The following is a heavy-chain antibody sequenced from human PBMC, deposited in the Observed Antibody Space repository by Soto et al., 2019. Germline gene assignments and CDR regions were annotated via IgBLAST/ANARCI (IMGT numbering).Heavy chain of an antibody. CDR2: ISRSGSDI. CDR1: GFSFSDYS. V-gene: IGHV3-11*01. CDR3: ATVGYCSSTSCQTRYYYYGMDV. Sequence: GSCMRLSCAACGFSFSDYSINLVRQAPGKGLEWVSYISRSGSDIYYGDSVKLRFTISRDNAKNSLFLQMNSLRAEDTAVYYCATVGYCSSTSCQTRYYYYGMDVWGQGTTVTVSS. D-gene: IGHD2-2*03. J-gene: IGHJ6*02.